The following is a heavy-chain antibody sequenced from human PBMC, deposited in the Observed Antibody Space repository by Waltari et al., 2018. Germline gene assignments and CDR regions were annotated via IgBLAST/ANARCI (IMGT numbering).Heavy chain of an antibody. CDR1: GGSISSSNW. J-gene: IGHJ4*02. Sequence: QVQLQESGPGLVKPSGTLSLTCAVSGGSISSSNWWSWVRQPPGKGLEWIGEIYHSGSTNYNPSLKRRVTISVDKSKNQFSLKRSSVTAADTAVYYCARVGSGSYRYFDYWGQGTLVTVSS. V-gene: IGHV4-4*02. D-gene: IGHD1-26*01. CDR3: ARVGSGSYRYFDY. CDR2: IYHSGST.